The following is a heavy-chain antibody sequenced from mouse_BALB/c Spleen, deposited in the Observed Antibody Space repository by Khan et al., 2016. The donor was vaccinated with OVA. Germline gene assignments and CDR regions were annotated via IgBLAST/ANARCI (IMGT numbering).Heavy chain of an antibody. CDR1: GFTFSSYT. D-gene: IGHD2-1*01. J-gene: IGHJ3*01. CDR3: ARSNYDNFAY. CDR2: ISSGGDNT. Sequence: VELVESGGGLVKPGGSLKLSCAASGFTFSSYTMSWIRQTPEKRLEWVATISSGGDNTYYPDSVKGRFTISRDNAKNNLYLQMSSLRSEDTALYYCARSNYDNFAYWCQGSLVTVSA. V-gene: IGHV5-9*03.